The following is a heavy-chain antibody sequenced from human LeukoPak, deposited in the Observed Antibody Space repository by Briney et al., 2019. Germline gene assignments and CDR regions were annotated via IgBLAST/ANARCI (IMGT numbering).Heavy chain of an antibody. CDR1: GGSISSRGYY. D-gene: IGHD5-12*01. CDR3: ARHSGYERD. J-gene: IGHJ4*02. CDR2: IHHSGTT. Sequence: SETLSLTCTVSGGSISSRGYYCSWIRQPPGKGLEWIGYIHHSGTTHYSPSLEGRVTISVDTSKNQFSLNLSSVTAADTAVYYCARHSGYERDWGQATLVTVSS. V-gene: IGHV4-30-4*01.